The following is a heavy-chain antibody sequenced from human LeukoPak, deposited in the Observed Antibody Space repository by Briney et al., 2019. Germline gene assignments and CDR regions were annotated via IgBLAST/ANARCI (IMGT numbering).Heavy chain of an antibody. Sequence: PGGSLRLSCAASGFTFSSYSMNWVRQAPGKGLEWVSSISSSSSYIYYADSVKGRFTISRDNAKNSLYLQLNSLRAEDMALYYCAKGYGGSHYEAFDIWGQGTMVTVSS. CDR1: GFTFSSYS. CDR2: ISSSSSYI. D-gene: IGHD1-26*01. V-gene: IGHV3-21*04. J-gene: IGHJ3*02. CDR3: AKGYGGSHYEAFDI.